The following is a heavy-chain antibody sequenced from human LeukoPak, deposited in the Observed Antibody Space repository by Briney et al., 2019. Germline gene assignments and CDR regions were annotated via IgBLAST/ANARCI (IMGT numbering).Heavy chain of an antibody. CDR1: GFTFSSYW. J-gene: IGHJ4*02. D-gene: IGHD6-19*01. V-gene: IGHV3-7*01. Sequence: GSLRLSCAASGFTFSSYWMSWVRQAPGKGLEWVANIKQDGSEKYYVDSVKGRFTVSRDNAKNSLFLQMSSLRAEDTAVYFCARGVPSGVDYFDYWGQGTLVTVSS. CDR2: IKQDGSEK. CDR3: ARGVPSGVDYFDY.